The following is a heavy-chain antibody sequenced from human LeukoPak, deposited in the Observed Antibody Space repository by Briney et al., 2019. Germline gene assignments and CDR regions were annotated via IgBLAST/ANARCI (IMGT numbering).Heavy chain of an antibody. J-gene: IGHJ3*02. Sequence: GASVKVSCKASGYTFTGYFMHWVRQAPGQGLEWMGWINPNSGGTNYAQKFQGRVTMTRGTSISTAYMELSRLTSDDTAVCYCARDILTDDAFDIWGQGTMVTVSS. D-gene: IGHD7-27*01. CDR3: ARDILTDDAFDI. CDR1: GYTFTGYF. CDR2: INPNSGGT. V-gene: IGHV1-2*02.